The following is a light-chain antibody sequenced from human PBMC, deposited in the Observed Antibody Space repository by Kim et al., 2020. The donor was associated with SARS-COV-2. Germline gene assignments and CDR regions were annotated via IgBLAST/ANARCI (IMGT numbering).Light chain of an antibody. CDR2: AAS. CDR3: QQRSNWLT. J-gene: IGKJ4*01. Sequence: SLSPGERATLSCRASQSVSSYLAWYQQKPGQAPRLLIYAASNRATGIPARFSGSGSGTDFTLTISSLEPEDFAVYYCQQRSNWLTFGGGTKADIK. V-gene: IGKV3-11*01. CDR1: QSVSSY.